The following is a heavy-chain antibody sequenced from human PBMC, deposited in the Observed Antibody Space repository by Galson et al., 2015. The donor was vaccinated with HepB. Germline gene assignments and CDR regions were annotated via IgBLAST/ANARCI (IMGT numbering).Heavy chain of an antibody. CDR2: ISSSGSTI. J-gene: IGHJ6*02. V-gene: IGHV3-48*03. Sequence: SLRLSCAASGFTFSSYEMNWVRQAPGKGLEWVSYISSSGSTIYYADSVKGRFTISRDNAKNSLYLQMNSLRAEDTAVYYCAGVPHYYGMDVWGQGTTVTVSS. CDR1: GFTFSSYE. CDR3: AGVPHYYGMDV.